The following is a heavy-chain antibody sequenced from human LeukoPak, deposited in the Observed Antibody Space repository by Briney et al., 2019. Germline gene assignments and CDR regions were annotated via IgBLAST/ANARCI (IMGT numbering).Heavy chain of an antibody. V-gene: IGHV3-9*01. CDR2: ISWNSGSI. CDR1: GFTFDDYA. CDR3: AKDIHSVIAAAGADY. Sequence: GGSLRLSCAASGFTFDDYAMHWVRQAPGKGLEWVSGISWNSGSIGYADSVKGRFTISRGNAKNSLYLQMNSLRAEDTALYYCAKDIHSVIAAAGADYWGQGTLVTVSS. D-gene: IGHD6-13*01. J-gene: IGHJ4*02.